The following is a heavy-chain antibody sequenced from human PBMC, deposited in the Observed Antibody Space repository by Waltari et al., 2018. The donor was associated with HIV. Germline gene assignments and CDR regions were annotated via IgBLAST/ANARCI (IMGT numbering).Heavy chain of an antibody. Sequence: QQQLQESGPGLVKPSETLSLTCTVSGGSISSRRYYWARLRPSPGKGVEWIGSLFHSGSTYYSPSLRSRATISGDMSANRFSLKLTSVTATDTAVYFCARHCLQKGWLPQLKYYYGMDVWGQGTTVIVSS. V-gene: IGHV4-39*01. CDR2: LFHSGST. D-gene: IGHD1-1*01. CDR1: GGSISSRRYY. CDR3: ARHCLQKGWLPQLKYYYGMDV. J-gene: IGHJ6*02.